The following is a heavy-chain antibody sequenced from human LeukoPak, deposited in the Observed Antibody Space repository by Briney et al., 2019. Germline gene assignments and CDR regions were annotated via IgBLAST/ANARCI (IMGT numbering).Heavy chain of an antibody. V-gene: IGHV1-2*04. J-gene: IGHJ4*02. Sequence: GASVKVSCKASGYTFTCYYMHWVRQAPGQGLEWMGWINPNSGGTNYAQKFQGWVTMTRDTSISTAYMELSRLRSDDTAVYYCARAGDYDILTGGASYYFDYWGQGTLVTVSS. CDR2: INPNSGGT. D-gene: IGHD3-9*01. CDR3: ARAGDYDILTGGASYYFDY. CDR1: GYTFTCYY.